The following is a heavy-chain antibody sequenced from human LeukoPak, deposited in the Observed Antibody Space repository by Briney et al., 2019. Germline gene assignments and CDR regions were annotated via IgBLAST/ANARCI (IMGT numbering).Heavy chain of an antibody. D-gene: IGHD2-8*01. Sequence: QPGGSLRLSCAASGFTVSSNYMNWVRQAPGKGLEWVSVIYSGGSTYYTDSVKGRFTVSRDNSKNTLYLQMNSLRAEDMAVYYCTRVVLMVYAKAFDIWGQGTMVTVSS. J-gene: IGHJ3*02. V-gene: IGHV3-66*02. CDR2: IYSGGST. CDR3: TRVVLMVYAKAFDI. CDR1: GFTVSSNY.